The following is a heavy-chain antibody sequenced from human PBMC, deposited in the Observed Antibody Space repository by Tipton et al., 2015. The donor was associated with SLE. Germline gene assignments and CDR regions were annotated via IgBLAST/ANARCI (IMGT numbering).Heavy chain of an antibody. D-gene: IGHD2-8*02. J-gene: IGHJ3*02. CDR1: GGSISSSSYY. CDR2: IYDSGST. V-gene: IGHV4-39*02. Sequence: TLSLTCTVSGGSISSSSYYWGWFRPPPGKGLGWIGSIYDSGSTYYNPSLKSRVTISRDNAKNSLYLQMNSLRAEDTAVYYCARGVLVRFDIWGQGTMVPVSS. CDR3: ARGVLVRFDI.